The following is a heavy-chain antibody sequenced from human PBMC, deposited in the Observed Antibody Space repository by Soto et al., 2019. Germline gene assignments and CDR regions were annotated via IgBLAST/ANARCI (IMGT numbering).Heavy chain of an antibody. Sequence: PGGSLRLSCAASGVTVSSNYMSWVRQAPGKGLEWVSVIYSGGSTYYADSVKGRFTISRHNSKNTLYLQMNSLRAEDTAVYYCAREAAYCGGDCYFYGMDVWGQGTTVTVSS. D-gene: IGHD2-21*02. V-gene: IGHV3-53*04. CDR3: AREAAYCGGDCYFYGMDV. J-gene: IGHJ6*02. CDR2: IYSGGST. CDR1: GVTVSSNY.